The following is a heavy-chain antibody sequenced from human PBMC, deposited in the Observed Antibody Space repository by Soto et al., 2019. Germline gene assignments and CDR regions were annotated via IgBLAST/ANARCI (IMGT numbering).Heavy chain of an antibody. J-gene: IGHJ6*02. V-gene: IGHV1-18*04. CDR3: AREPLHYILTGYYGPQPYYVMDV. CDR1: GYTFTSYG. Sequence: GASVKVSCKASGYTFTSYGISWVRQAPGQGLEWMGWISAYNGNTNYAQKLQGRVTMTTHTSTSTAYMELRSLRSDDTAVYSCAREPLHYILTGYYGPQPYYVMDVWGQGTTVTVSS. D-gene: IGHD3-9*01. CDR2: ISAYNGNT.